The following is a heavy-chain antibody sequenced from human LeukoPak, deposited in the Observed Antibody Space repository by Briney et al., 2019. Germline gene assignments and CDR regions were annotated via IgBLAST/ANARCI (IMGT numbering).Heavy chain of an antibody. D-gene: IGHD3-10*02. Sequence: SGGSLKLSCAASGFIFSSQWMGWVRQAPGKGLEWVANVNQGGTEKFYVASVKGRFSTSRDNAKNSLYLQMNSLRAEDTAVYYCAELGITMIGGVWGKGTTVTISS. J-gene: IGHJ6*04. CDR3: AELGITMIGGV. V-gene: IGHV3-7*01. CDR1: GFIFSSQW. CDR2: VNQGGTEK.